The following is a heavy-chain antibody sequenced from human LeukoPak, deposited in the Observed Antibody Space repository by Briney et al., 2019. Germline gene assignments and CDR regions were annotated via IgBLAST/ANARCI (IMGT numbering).Heavy chain of an antibody. CDR3: AREGSSSWENYYYYYYGMDV. D-gene: IGHD6-13*01. J-gene: IGHJ6*02. CDR1: GFTFTSYG. Sequence: GASVKVSCKASGFTFTSYGFSWVRQAPGQGLEWMGWISASNGNTNYAQKLQGRVTMTTDTSTSTAYMELRSLRSDDTAVYYCAREGSSSWENYYYYYYGMDVWGQGTTVTVSS. CDR2: ISASNGNT. V-gene: IGHV1-18*01.